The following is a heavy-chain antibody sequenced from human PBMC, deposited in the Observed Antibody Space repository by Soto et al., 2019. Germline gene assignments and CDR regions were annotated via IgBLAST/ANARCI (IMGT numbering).Heavy chain of an antibody. CDR3: AKGAMVRGVLVGWVDP. CDR2: ISGSGGST. J-gene: IGHJ5*02. CDR1: GFTFSSYA. Sequence: EVQLLESGGGLVQPGGSLRLSCAASGFTFSSYAMSWVRQAPGKGLEWVSAISGSGGSTYYADSVKGRFTISRDNSKNALYLQMNSLRAVDTAVYYCAKGAMVRGVLVGWVDPWGQGTLVTVSS. V-gene: IGHV3-23*01. D-gene: IGHD3-10*01.